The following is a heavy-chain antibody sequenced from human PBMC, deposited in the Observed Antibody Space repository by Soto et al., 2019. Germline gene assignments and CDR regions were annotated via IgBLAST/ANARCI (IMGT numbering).Heavy chain of an antibody. D-gene: IGHD4-17*01. Sequence: GESLKISCKGSGYSFTSYWISWVRQMPGKGLEWMGRIDPNDSYTNYSPSFQGHVTISADKSISTAYLQWSSLKASDTAMYYRARERPTAPPLYYYYGMDVWGQGTTVTVSS. J-gene: IGHJ6*02. CDR2: IDPNDSYT. CDR1: GYSFTSYW. V-gene: IGHV5-10-1*01. CDR3: ARERPTAPPLYYYYGMDV.